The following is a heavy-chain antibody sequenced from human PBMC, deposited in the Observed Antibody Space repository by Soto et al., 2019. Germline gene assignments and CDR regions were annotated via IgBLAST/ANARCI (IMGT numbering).Heavy chain of an antibody. D-gene: IGHD5-12*01. Sequence: QVRLQESGPGLLKPSETLSLTCTVSGGSINTFYWSWVRQPAGKGLEWIGRTFSSGSTSFNPSLESRVSMSVDTSKNHFSLNVSSVTAADMAVYYCAREGSYSAYNFAHGIQLWSFDFWGQGALVTVSS. CDR1: GGSINTFY. V-gene: IGHV4-4*07. J-gene: IGHJ4*02. CDR2: TFSSGST. CDR3: AREGSYSAYNFAHGIQLWSFDF.